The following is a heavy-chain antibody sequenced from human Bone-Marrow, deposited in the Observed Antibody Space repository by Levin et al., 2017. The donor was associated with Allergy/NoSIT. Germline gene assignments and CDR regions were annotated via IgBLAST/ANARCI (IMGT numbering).Heavy chain of an antibody. J-gene: IGHJ6*03. D-gene: IGHD6-13*01. CDR2: INPNTGGT. CDR1: GYIFTDYY. CDR3: ARGIASGGKTYYYYYMAV. Sequence: ASVKVSCKASGYIFTDYYMHWVRQAPGQGLEWMGWINPNTGGTSYSQNFQGRVTMTRDTSISTAYMDLSSLRSDDTAVDYCARGIASGGKTYYYYYMAVWGRGTTVAVSS. V-gene: IGHV1-2*02.